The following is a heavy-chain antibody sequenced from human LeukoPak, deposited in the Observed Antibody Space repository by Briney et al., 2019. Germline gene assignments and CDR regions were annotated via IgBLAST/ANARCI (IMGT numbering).Heavy chain of an antibody. V-gene: IGHV4-59*12. CDR3: ARKGDRGSAGFFDY. CDR1: GRSISSYY. CDR2: IYHSGST. D-gene: IGHD1-26*01. J-gene: IGHJ4*02. Sequence: SETLSLTCTVSGRSISSYYWSWIRQSPGKGLEWIGHIYHSGSTNYNPSLKSRVTMSVDRSKNRFSLKLSSVTAADTALYYCARKGDRGSAGFFDYWGQGTLVTVSS.